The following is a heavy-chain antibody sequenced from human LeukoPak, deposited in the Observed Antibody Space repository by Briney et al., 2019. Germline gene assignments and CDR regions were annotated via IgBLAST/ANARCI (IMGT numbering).Heavy chain of an antibody. CDR3: ARVDGAVPRWEEPYYFDY. V-gene: IGHV1-18*01. CDR1: GGTFSSYA. CDR2: ISAYNGNT. J-gene: IGHJ4*02. D-gene: IGHD4-23*01. Sequence: GSSVKVSCKASGGTFSSYAISWVRQAPGQGLEWMGWISAYNGNTNYARKLQGRVTMTTDTSTSTAYMELRSLRSDDTAVYYCARVDGAVPRWEEPYYFDYWGQGTLVTVSS.